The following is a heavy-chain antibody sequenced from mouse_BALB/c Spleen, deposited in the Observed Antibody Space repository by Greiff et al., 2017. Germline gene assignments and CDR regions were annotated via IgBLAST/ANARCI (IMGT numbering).Heavy chain of an antibody. CDR2: ISYSGST. D-gene: IGHD1-2*01. Sequence: EVQLVESGPSLVKPSQTLSLTCSVTGDSITSGYWNWIRKFPGNKLEYMGYISYSGSTYFNPSLKSRISITRDTSKNQYYLQLNSVTTEDTATYYCARSTTALYWYFDVWGAGTTVTVSS. V-gene: IGHV3-8*02. CDR1: GDSITSGY. CDR3: ARSTTALYWYFDV. J-gene: IGHJ1*01.